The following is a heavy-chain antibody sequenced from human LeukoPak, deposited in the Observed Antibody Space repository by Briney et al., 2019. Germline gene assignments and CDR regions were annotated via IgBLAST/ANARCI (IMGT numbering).Heavy chain of an antibody. CDR1: GGSISSYY. V-gene: IGHV4-59*01. CDR3: ARAVVVPAAMRLSWFDP. Sequence: SETLSLTCTVSGGSISSYYWSWIRQPPGKGLEWIGYIYYSGSTNYNPSLKSRVTISVDTSKNQFSLKLSSVTAADTAVYYCARAVVVPAAMRLSWFDPWGQGTLVTVSP. D-gene: IGHD2-2*01. CDR2: IYYSGST. J-gene: IGHJ5*02.